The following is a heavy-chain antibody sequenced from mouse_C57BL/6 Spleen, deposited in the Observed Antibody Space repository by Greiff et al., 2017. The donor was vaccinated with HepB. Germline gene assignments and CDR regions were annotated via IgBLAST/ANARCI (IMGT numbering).Heavy chain of an antibody. CDR2: IYPSDSET. Sequence: QVQLQQPGAELVRPGSSVKLSCKASGYTFTSYWMDWVKQSPGQGLEWIGNIYPSDSETHYNQKFKDKATLTVDKSSSTAYMQLSSLTSEDSAVYYCARGVWFAYWGQGTLVTVSA. J-gene: IGHJ3*01. CDR1: GYTFTSYW. CDR3: ARGVWFAY. V-gene: IGHV1-61*01.